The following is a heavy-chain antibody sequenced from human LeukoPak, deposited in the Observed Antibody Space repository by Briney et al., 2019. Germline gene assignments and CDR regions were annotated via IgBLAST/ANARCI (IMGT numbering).Heavy chain of an antibody. CDR1: GGSISSYY. D-gene: IGHD3-22*01. CDR3: ARATPITMIVDN. Sequence: PSETLSLTCTVSGGSISSYYWSWIRQPPGKGLEWIGYIYYSGSTNYNPSLKSRVTISVDTSKNQFSLKLSSVTAADTAVYYCARATPITMIVDNWGQGTLVTVSS. CDR2: IYYSGST. V-gene: IGHV4-59*01. J-gene: IGHJ4*02.